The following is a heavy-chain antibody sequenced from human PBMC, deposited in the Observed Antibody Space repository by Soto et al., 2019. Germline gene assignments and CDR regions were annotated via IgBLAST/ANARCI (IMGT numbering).Heavy chain of an antibody. Sequence: PGWSLRLSCAASGFTFDNCGMHWVRQAPGKGLEWVSGISWDSGTIGYADSVKGRFTISRDDAKNSLYLQMNSLRREDTALYYCVQGRYPTMATPLDHWGQGTLVTVSS. V-gene: IGHV3-9*01. D-gene: IGHD1-1*01. CDR2: ISWDSGTI. J-gene: IGHJ5*02. CDR1: GFTFDNCG. CDR3: VQGRYPTMATPLDH.